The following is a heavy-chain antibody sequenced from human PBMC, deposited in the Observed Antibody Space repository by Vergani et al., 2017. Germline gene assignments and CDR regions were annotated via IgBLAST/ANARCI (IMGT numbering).Heavy chain of an antibody. J-gene: IGHJ4*02. CDR1: GGSFSGYY. Sequence: QVQLQQWGAGLLKPSETLSLTCAVYGGSFSGYYWSWIRQPPGKGLEWIGYVEDSGYFNYNPSLKTRVSMSSDTSNNQFSLMLSSVTVADTAVYYCARSIVSRNPPDYFDNWGQGTLVTVSS. CDR2: VEDSGYF. D-gene: IGHD1-14*01. CDR3: ARSIVSRNPPDYFDN. V-gene: IGHV4-34*01.